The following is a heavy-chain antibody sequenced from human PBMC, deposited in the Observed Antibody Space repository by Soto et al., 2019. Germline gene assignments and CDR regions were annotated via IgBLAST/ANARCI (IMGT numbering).Heavy chain of an antibody. CDR1: GGTFSSYA. CDR2: IIPIFGTA. Sequence: ASVKVSCKASGGTFSSYAISWVRQAPGQGLEWMGGIIPIFGTANYAQKFQGRVTITTDKSTSTAYMELSSLRSEDTAVYYCAGPIVVVPAATGYYYYGMDAWGQGTTVTVSS. CDR3: AGPIVVVPAATGYYYYGMDA. J-gene: IGHJ6*02. D-gene: IGHD2-2*01. V-gene: IGHV1-69*05.